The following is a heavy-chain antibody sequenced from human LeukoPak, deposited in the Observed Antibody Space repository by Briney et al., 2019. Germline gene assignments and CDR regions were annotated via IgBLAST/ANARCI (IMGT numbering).Heavy chain of an antibody. CDR3: ARHRHGLSEDRAFDY. CDR1: GYTFTSYG. Sequence: GASVKVSCKASGYTFTSYGISWVRQAPGQGLEWMGWISAYNGNTNYAQKLQGRVTMTTDTSTSTAYMELRSLRSDDTAVYYCARHRHGLSEDRAFDYWGQGTLVTVSS. V-gene: IGHV1-18*01. CDR2: ISAYNGNT. J-gene: IGHJ4*02. D-gene: IGHD2-2*01.